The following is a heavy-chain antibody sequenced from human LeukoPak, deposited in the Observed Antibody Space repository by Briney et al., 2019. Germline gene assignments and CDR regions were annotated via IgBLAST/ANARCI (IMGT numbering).Heavy chain of an antibody. Sequence: SQTLSLTCTVSGGSISSGDYYWSWIRQPPGKGLEWIGYIYYSGSTNYNPSLKSRVTISVDTSKNQFSLKLSSVTAADTAVYYCASTGTTKVNWFDPWGQGTLVTVSS. D-gene: IGHD1-1*01. CDR2: IYYSGST. CDR1: GGSISSGDYY. V-gene: IGHV4-61*08. J-gene: IGHJ5*02. CDR3: ASTGTTKVNWFDP.